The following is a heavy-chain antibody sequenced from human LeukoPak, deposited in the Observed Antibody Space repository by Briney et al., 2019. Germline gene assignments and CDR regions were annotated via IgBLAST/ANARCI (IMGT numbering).Heavy chain of an antibody. V-gene: IGHV3-30*03. CDR3: ARDYDRSGYYPDY. J-gene: IGHJ4*02. D-gene: IGHD3-22*01. CDR1: GFTFSTYG. CDR2: ISYHRTNT. Sequence: GGSLRLSCAASGFTFSTYGMLWVRQAPGKGLEWVAVISYHRTNTYYADSVKGRFTISRDNSKNTLYLQMRRLRAGDTAVYYCARDYDRSGYYPDYWGQGTLVTVSS.